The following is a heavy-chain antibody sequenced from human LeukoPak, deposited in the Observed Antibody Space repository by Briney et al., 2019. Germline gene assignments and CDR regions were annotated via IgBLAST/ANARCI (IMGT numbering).Heavy chain of an antibody. J-gene: IGHJ4*02. CDR2: ISGSGSDI. V-gene: IGHV3-11*04. Sequence: SGGSLRLSCVVSGISFSDSYRTWIRQTPGKGLEWLAYISGSGSDICYADSVKGRFTISRDNAKNTLYLQMNSLRVEDTAVYYCARDFMVRGVLPAYWGQGTLVTVSS. D-gene: IGHD3-10*01. CDR1: GISFSDSY. CDR3: ARDFMVRGVLPAY.